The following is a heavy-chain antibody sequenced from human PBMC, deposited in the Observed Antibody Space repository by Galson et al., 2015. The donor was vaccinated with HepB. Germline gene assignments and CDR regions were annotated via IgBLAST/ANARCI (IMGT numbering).Heavy chain of an antibody. Sequence: SLRLSCAASGFTFRSYWMSWVRQAPGKGLEWVANIKQDGSEKYYVDSVKGRFTISRDNAKNSLYLQMNSLRAEDTAVYYCASNPWGRVRHTDYYGSGSYSYYFDYWGQGTLVTVSS. D-gene: IGHD3-10*01. V-gene: IGHV3-7*03. CDR1: GFTFRSYW. CDR3: ASNPWGRVRHTDYYGSGSYSYYFDY. CDR2: IKQDGSEK. J-gene: IGHJ4*02.